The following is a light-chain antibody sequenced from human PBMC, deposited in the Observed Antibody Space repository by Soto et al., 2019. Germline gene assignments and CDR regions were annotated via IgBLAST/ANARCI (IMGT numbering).Light chain of an antibody. CDR2: DVS. J-gene: IGLJ1*01. V-gene: IGLV2-14*01. CDR1: SSDVGGYNY. Sequence: QSALTQPASVSGSPGQSITISCTGTSSDVGGYNYVSWYQQHPGKAPKLMIYDVSNRPSGVSNRFSGSKSGNTASLTISGLQAEDVADYYCSSYTCSSTPYVFGTGTNVTVL. CDR3: SSYTCSSTPYV.